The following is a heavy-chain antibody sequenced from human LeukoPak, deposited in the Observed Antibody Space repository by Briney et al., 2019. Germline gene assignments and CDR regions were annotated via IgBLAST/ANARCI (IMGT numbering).Heavy chain of an antibody. V-gene: IGHV3-11*05. CDR2: ISTSSSYS. CDR1: GFTFSSYA. J-gene: IGHJ4*02. D-gene: IGHD6-13*01. CDR3: ARVPYSSRWYYFDQ. Sequence: GGSLRLSCAASGFTFSSYAMSWVRQAPGKGLEWVSYISTSSSYSNYADSVKGRFTISRDNAKNSLYLQMNSLRAEDTAVYYCARVPYSSRWYYFDQWGQGTLVTVSS.